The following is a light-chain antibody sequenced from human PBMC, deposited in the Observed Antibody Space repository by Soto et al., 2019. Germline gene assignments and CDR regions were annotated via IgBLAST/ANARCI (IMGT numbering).Light chain of an antibody. CDR2: GNN. V-gene: IGLV1-40*01. Sequence: QSVLTQPPSVSEAPGQRVTISCTGSSSNIGTGFDVHWYQQLPGTAPKLLIYGNNNRPSGVPDRFSGSKSGTSASLAITGLQADDEADYYCQSYDSSLSGHVVFGGGTKLTVL. J-gene: IGLJ2*01. CDR1: SSNIGTGFD. CDR3: QSYDSSLSGHVV.